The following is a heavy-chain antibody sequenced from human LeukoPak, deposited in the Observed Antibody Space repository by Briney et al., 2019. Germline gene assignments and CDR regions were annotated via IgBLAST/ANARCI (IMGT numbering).Heavy chain of an antibody. J-gene: IGHJ3*02. Sequence: GGSLRLSCAAAGFTFSSYAMSWVRQAPGKGLEWVSAISGSGGSTYYADSVKGRFTISRDNSKNTLYLQMNSLRAEDTAVYYCAKETSANYYDSSAHYDDAFDIWGQGTMVTVSS. D-gene: IGHD3-22*01. CDR1: GFTFSSYA. V-gene: IGHV3-23*01. CDR2: ISGSGGST. CDR3: AKETSANYYDSSAHYDDAFDI.